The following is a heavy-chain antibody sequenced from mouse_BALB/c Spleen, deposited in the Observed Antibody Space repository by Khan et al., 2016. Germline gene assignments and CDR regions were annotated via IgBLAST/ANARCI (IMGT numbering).Heavy chain of an antibody. J-gene: IGHJ1*01. CDR3: ARTYGNYGYFDF. D-gene: IGHD1-1*02. V-gene: IGHV5-4*02. CDR1: GYTFSDYY. CDR2: ISDGGAYT. Sequence: EVELVASGGGLVKPGGSLKLSCAASGYTFSDYYMYWVRQTPEKRLEWVATISDGGAYTYYPDSVKGRFTISRDNAKNNLYLQMSSLKSEDTAMYYCARTYGNYGYFDFWGAGTTVTVSS.